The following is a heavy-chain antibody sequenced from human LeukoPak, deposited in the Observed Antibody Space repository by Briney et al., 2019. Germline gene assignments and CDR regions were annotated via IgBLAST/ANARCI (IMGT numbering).Heavy chain of an antibody. J-gene: IGHJ4*02. CDR2: FSGSGGST. CDR3: ARETDGDYDRGAFDY. V-gene: IGHV3-23*01. D-gene: IGHD4-17*01. CDR1: RFTFSSYS. Sequence: QTGGFLRLSCAASRFTFSSYSMNWVRQAPGKVLEWVSAFSGSGGSTYYADSVKGRFTISRDNSKNTLYLQMNSLRAEDTAVYYCARETDGDYDRGAFDYWGQGTLVTVSS.